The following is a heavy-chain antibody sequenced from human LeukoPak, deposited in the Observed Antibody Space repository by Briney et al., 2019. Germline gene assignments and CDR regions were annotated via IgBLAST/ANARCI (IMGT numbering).Heavy chain of an antibody. CDR2: IIPICGTA. J-gene: IGHJ6*03. V-gene: IGHV1-69*06. Sequence: ASVKLSCKAAGATVTSYAISWVRRAPGHGLEWRGGIIPICGTANYAQKLQGRLTITADKSTSSAYMELSRLRSEDTAVYYCARDQTGYYGSGDYMDVWGKGTTVTVSS. CDR1: GATVTSYA. D-gene: IGHD3-10*01. CDR3: ARDQTGYYGSGDYMDV.